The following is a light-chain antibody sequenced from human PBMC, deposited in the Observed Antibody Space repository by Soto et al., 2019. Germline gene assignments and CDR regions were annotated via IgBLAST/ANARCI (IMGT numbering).Light chain of an antibody. CDR2: GAS. V-gene: IGKV3-15*01. CDR1: QSVSSN. CDR3: QQYNNRPPV. Sequence: EIVMTQSPPTLSVSPGERASLSCRASQSVSSNLAWYQQKPGQAPRLLIHGASTRATGIPARFSGSGSGTEFTLTISSLQSEDFAVYYCQQYNNRPPVFGQGTKVDIK. J-gene: IGKJ1*01.